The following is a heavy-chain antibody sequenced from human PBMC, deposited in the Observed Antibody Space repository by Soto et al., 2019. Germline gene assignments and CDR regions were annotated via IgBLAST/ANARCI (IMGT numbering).Heavy chain of an antibody. D-gene: IGHD3-9*01. CDR1: DDSINSDKFY. J-gene: IGHJ4*02. CDR3: ARLEGLATISYYFVF. V-gene: IGHV4-39*01. Sequence: HLQLQESGPGLVKPSETLSLMCSVSDDSINSDKFYWGWIRQPPGTGLEWIGSIYYRGNAYYNPSLQPRVTIYLDNARSQCSLKQHSVTAADSAVYFCARLEGLATISYYFVFLGPGALVTVSS. CDR2: IYYRGNA.